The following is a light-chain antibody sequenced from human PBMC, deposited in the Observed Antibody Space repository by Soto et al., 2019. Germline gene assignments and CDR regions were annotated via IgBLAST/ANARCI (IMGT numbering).Light chain of an antibody. CDR3: QQYNNWPQT. CDR1: QSVSSN. J-gene: IGKJ1*01. Sequence: EIVMTQSPATLSVSPGERATLSCRASQSVSSNSAWYQQKPGQAPRLLIYGASTRATGNPARFSGSGSGTEFTLTISSLQSEDFAVYYCQQYNNWPQTFGQGTKVDIK. CDR2: GAS. V-gene: IGKV3-15*01.